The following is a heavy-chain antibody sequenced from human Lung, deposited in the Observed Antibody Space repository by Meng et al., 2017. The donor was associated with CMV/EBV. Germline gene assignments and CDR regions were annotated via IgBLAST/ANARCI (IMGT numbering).Heavy chain of an antibody. D-gene: IGHD3-3*01. CDR1: GFTFGSYS. V-gene: IGHV3-21*01. CDR3: ARDVCGRDDFWSGCYDY. J-gene: IGHJ4*02. Sequence: GGSXRLXCAASGFTFGSYSMNWVRQAPGKGLEWVSSISSSSSYIYYADSVKGRFTISRDNAKNSLYLKMNSLRAEDTAVYYCARDVCGRDDFWSGCYDYWXQGTXVTVSS. CDR2: ISSSSSYI.